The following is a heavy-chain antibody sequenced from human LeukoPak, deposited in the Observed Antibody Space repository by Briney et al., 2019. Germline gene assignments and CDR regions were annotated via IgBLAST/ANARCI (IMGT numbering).Heavy chain of an antibody. J-gene: IGHJ4*02. V-gene: IGHV4-34*01. CDR1: GGPISTYY. Sequence: SETLSLTCSVSGGPISTYYWSWIRQPPGKGLEWIGEINHSGSTNYNTSLKSRVTISVDTSKNQFSLKLSSVTAADTAVYYCARAGGWYFDYWGQGTLVTVSS. D-gene: IGHD6-19*01. CDR3: ARAGGWYFDY. CDR2: INHSGST.